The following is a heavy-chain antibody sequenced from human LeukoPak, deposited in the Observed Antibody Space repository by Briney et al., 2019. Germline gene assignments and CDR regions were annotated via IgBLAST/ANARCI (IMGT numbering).Heavy chain of an antibody. D-gene: IGHD3-10*01. CDR3: ARRDTMVRGVIIGSFDI. J-gene: IGHJ3*02. Sequence: ASVKVSCKPSGGTFTIYAISWVRHGPRQGLGWRGGIIPNFGTANDAQMFQGRVKITADESTSTADIVLSSLRSEDTAVYYCARRDTMVRGVIIGSFDIWGQGTMVTVSS. CDR2: IIPNFGTA. V-gene: IGHV1-69*13. CDR1: GGTFTIYA.